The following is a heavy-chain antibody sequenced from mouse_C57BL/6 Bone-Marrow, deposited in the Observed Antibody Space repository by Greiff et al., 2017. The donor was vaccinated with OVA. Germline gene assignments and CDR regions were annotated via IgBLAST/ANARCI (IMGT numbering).Heavy chain of an antibody. D-gene: IGHD1-1*01. CDR2: IDPENGDT. Sequence: VQLQQSGAELVRPGASVKLSCTASGFNIKDDYMHWVKQRPEQGLEWIGWIDPENGDTEYASKFQGKATITADTSYNTAYLQLSSLTSEYTAVYYCTTWGTTVVGPFAYWGQGTLVTVSA. V-gene: IGHV14-4*01. CDR3: TTWGTTVVGPFAY. CDR1: GFNIKDDY. J-gene: IGHJ3*01.